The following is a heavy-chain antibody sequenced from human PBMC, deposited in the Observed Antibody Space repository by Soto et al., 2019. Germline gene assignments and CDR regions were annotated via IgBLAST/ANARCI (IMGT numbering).Heavy chain of an antibody. V-gene: IGHV1-3*01. D-gene: IGHD2-2*01. Sequence: ASVKVSCKASGYTFTTYSMHWVRQAPGQRLEWMGWIHSGNGNTEHSQKLQGRVTITRDTSASTAYLELGSLRSEDTAVYYCARAACSSTSCYNYYAYGMDVWGQGTAVTVSS. CDR3: ARAACSSTSCYNYYAYGMDV. CDR2: IHSGNGNT. J-gene: IGHJ6*02. CDR1: GYTFTTYS.